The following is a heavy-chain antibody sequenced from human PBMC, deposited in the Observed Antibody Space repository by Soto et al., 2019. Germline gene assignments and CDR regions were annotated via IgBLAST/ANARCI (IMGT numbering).Heavy chain of an antibody. CDR2: ITRDGYNK. Sequence: GGSLRLSCAGSGFIFKNYALNWVRQAPGKGLEWVASITRDGYNKYYADSVKGRFTISRDNSRDTLSLQMTALTIEDSSVYYCTKSSGGSSPVGMDYWGQGTRVTVSS. CDR3: TKSSGGSSPVGMDY. J-gene: IGHJ4*02. D-gene: IGHD2-15*01. CDR1: GFIFKNYA. V-gene: IGHV3-30*04.